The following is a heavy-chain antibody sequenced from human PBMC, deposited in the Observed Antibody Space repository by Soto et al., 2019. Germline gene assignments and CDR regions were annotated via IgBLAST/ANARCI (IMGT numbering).Heavy chain of an antibody. V-gene: IGHV4-30-4*08. CDR2: IYYSGSS. CDR1: GGSISGDCY. CDR3: ARGGARWPGYFDS. D-gene: IGHD2-15*01. J-gene: IGHJ4*02. Sequence: SETRSLTWIVSGGSISGDCYWSWIRQSPEKGLECIGCIYYSGSSYSNPALQSRLSMSLDTSKNQFSLKLRSVTAADTAVYSCARGGARWPGYFDSSAQGALVTVSS.